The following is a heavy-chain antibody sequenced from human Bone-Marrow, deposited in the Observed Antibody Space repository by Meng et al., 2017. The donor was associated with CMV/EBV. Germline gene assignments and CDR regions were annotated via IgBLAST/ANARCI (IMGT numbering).Heavy chain of an antibody. Sequence: GESLKISCAASGFTFSSYAMSWVRQAPGKGLEWVSAISGSGGSTYYADSVKGRFTISRDNSKNTLYLQMNSLRAEDTAVYYCAKAGCQRSSTSCSGYFDYWGQRTLVTVDS. CDR2: ISGSGGST. CDR3: AKAGCQRSSTSCSGYFDY. D-gene: IGHD2-2*01. CDR1: GFTFSSYA. V-gene: IGHV3-23*01. J-gene: IGHJ4*02.